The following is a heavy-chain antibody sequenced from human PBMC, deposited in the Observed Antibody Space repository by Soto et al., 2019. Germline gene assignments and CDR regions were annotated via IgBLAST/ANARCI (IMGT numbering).Heavy chain of an antibody. CDR2: ISYDGSNK. D-gene: IGHD3-3*01. CDR1: GFTFSSYG. J-gene: IGHJ3*02. V-gene: IGHV3-30*18. CDR3: AKDEGIYYDFWSGDFNDAFDI. Sequence: QVQLVESGGGVVQPGRSLRLSCAASGFTFSSYGMHWVRQAPGKGLEWVAVISYDGSNKYYADSVKGRFTISRDNSKNTLYLQMNSLRAEDTAVYYCAKDEGIYYDFWSGDFNDAFDIWGQGTMVTVSS.